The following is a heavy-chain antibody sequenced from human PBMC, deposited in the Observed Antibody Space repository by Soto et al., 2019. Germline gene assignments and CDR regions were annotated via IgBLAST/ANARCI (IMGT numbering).Heavy chain of an antibody. D-gene: IGHD3-22*01. CDR2: ISSSGSTI. V-gene: IGHV3-11*01. CDR1: GFSFSDYY. CDR3: ARSHLDYDSSGYPDY. Sequence: PGGSLRLSCAASGFSFSDYYMSWIRQAPGKGLEWVSYISSSGSTIYYADSVKGRFTISRDNAKNSLYLQMNSLRAEDTAVYYCARSHLDYDSSGYPDYWGQGTLVTVSS. J-gene: IGHJ4*02.